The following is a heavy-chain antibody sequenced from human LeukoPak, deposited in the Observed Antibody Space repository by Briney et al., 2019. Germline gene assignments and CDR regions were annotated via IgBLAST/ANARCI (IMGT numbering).Heavy chain of an antibody. J-gene: IGHJ4*02. Sequence: PGGSLRLSCAASGFTVSSNYMSWVRQAPGKGLEWVSVIYSGGSTYYADSVKGRFTISRDNSKNTLYLQMNSLRAEDTAVYYCARDEQWLVQGYFDYWGQGTLVTVSS. V-gene: IGHV3-66*01. D-gene: IGHD6-19*01. CDR2: IYSGGST. CDR3: ARDEQWLVQGYFDY. CDR1: GFTVSSNY.